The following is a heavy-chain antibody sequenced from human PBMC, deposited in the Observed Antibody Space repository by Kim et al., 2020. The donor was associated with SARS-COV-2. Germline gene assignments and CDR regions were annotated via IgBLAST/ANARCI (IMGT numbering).Heavy chain of an antibody. V-gene: IGHV5-51*01. CDR1: GYTFSTYW. CDR3: ARKYLPRVDWLRGGFDI. D-gene: IGHD3-9*01. CDR2: IYPDDSDT. Sequence: GESLKISCEGSGYTFSTYWIAWVRQMPGKGLEWMGIIYPDDSDTRYSPSFQGQVTISADKSINTAYLQWSSLKATDTAIYYCARKYLPRVDWLRGGFDIWGQGTVVTVSA. J-gene: IGHJ3*02.